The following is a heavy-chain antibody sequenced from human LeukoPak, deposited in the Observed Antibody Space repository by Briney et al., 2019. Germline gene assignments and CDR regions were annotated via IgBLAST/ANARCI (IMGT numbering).Heavy chain of an antibody. J-gene: IGHJ4*02. CDR1: GYTFTGYY. D-gene: IGHD3-10*01. V-gene: IGHV1-2*02. Sequence: GASVKVSCKAFGYTFTGYYIHWVRQAPGQGLEWMGWINPNSGGTNYAQKFQGRVTMTRDTSISTAYMELSRLRSDDTAVYYCARDSSHYGSGTYYNTYYFDYWGQETLVTVSS. CDR3: ARDSSHYGSGTYYNTYYFDY. CDR2: INPNSGGT.